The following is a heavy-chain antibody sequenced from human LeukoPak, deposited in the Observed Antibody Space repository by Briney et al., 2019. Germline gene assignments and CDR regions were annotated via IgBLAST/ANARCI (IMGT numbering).Heavy chain of an antibody. J-gene: IGHJ4*02. CDR3: AKDGDSDGHFDRLLYGYYFDY. V-gene: IGHV3-30*02. D-gene: IGHD3-9*01. Sequence: GGSLRLSCAASGVTFSSYGMHWVRQAPGKGLEWVAFIRYDGSNKYYADSVKGRFTISRDNSKNTLYLQMNSLRAEDTAVYYCAKDGDSDGHFDRLLYGYYFDYWGQGTLVTVSS. CDR1: GVTFSSYG. CDR2: IRYDGSNK.